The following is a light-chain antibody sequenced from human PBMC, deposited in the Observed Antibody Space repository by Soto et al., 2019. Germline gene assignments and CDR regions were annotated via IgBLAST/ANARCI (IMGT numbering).Light chain of an antibody. CDR3: GTWDRRLNIGV. J-gene: IGLJ2*01. Sequence: QSVLTQPPSVSAAPGQKVTISCSGGSSNIGNNSVSWYQQFPGTAPKLLIYDTDKRPSGIPDRFSGSKSGTSATLGITGLQTGDEADYYCGTWDRRLNIGVFGGGTKLTVL. V-gene: IGLV1-51*01. CDR2: DTD. CDR1: SSNIGNNS.